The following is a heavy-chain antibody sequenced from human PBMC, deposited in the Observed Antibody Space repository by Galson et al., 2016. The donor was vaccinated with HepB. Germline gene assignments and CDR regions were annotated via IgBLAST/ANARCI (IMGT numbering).Heavy chain of an antibody. D-gene: IGHD1-26*01. V-gene: IGHV4-39*07. Sequence: SETLSLTCTVSGGSITRTTFYWGRIRQPPGKGLEWIGNIYYSGTTSDNPSLQSRVTISVDTSNNQFSLRLNSVTAAYTAVYYCAREVYSGALDYWGQGTLVTVSS. J-gene: IGHJ4*02. CDR1: GGSITRTTFY. CDR2: IYYSGTT. CDR3: AREVYSGALDY.